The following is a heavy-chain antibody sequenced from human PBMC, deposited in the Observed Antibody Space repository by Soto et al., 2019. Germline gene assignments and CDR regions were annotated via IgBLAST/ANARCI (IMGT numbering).Heavy chain of an antibody. J-gene: IGHJ6*02. D-gene: IGHD3-10*01. CDR2: IWYEGSYK. CDR1: GITFSNTG. V-gene: IGHV3-33*01. CDR3: ARQYYYASFFDSYGMDV. Sequence: PGGSLRLSCAASGITFSNTGMHWVRQAPGKGLEWVALIWYEGSYKYYADSVKGRFTISRDISKNTLYLQMNSLRAEDTAVYYCARQYYYASFFDSYGMDVWGQGTTVTVSS.